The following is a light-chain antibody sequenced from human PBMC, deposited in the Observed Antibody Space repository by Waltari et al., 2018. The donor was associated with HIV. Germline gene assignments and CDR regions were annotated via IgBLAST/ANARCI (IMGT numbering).Light chain of an antibody. CDR2: LTS. CDR1: QGRLPSNGYDY. J-gene: IGKJ4*01. V-gene: IGKV2-28*01. Sequence: IVMAQSPRSLSVTSGMPALFPCRSSQGRLPSNGYDYLDWYVQKPGQSPQLLIYLTSNRASGVPDRFSGSGSGTNFTLKITRVEAEDVGVYYCMQALQTLTFGGGTEVEI. CDR3: MQALQTLT.